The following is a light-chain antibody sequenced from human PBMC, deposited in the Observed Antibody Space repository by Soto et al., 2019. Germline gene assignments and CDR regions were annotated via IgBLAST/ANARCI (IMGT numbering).Light chain of an antibody. J-gene: IGKJ1*01. V-gene: IGKV3-20*01. CDR1: QSVSSSY. CDR2: GAS. CDR3: QQYGSSPRT. Sequence: ENVLTQSPGTLSLSPGERATLSCRASQSVSSSYLAWYQQKPGQAPRLLIYGASSRATGIPDRFSGSGSGTDFTLTISRLEPEDFAVYYCQQYGSSPRTFGQGPRWIS.